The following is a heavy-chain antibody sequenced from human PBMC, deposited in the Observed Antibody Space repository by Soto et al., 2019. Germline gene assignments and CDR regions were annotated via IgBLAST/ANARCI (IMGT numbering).Heavy chain of an antibody. Sequence: ASVKVSCKDSGGTFSSYAISWVRQAPGQGLEWMGGIIPIFGTANYAQKFQGRVTITADESTSTAYMELSSLRSEDTAVYYCASKSGGSRHFDYWGQGTLVTVSS. J-gene: IGHJ4*02. D-gene: IGHD2-15*01. CDR2: IIPIFGTA. CDR1: GGTFSSYA. V-gene: IGHV1-69*13. CDR3: ASKSGGSRHFDY.